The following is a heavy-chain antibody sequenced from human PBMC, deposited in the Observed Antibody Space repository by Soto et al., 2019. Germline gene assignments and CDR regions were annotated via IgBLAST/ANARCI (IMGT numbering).Heavy chain of an antibody. D-gene: IGHD3-3*01. CDR1: GFTFSSYA. CDR3: ARGLRITIFGVVSY. V-gene: IGHV3-30-3*01. CDR2: ISYDGSNK. Sequence: QVQLVESGGGVVQPGRSLRLSCAASGFTFSSYAMHWVRQAPGKGLEWVAVISYDGSNKYYADSVKGRFTISRDNSKNTLYLQMNSLSAEDTAVYYCARGLRITIFGVVSYWGQGTLVTVSS. J-gene: IGHJ4*02.